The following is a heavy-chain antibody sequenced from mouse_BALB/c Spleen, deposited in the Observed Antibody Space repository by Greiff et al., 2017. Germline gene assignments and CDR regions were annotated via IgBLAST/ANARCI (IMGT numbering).Heavy chain of an antibody. V-gene: IGHV14-3*02. CDR3: ARRWFAY. J-gene: IGHJ3*01. Sequence: EVQVVESGAELVKPGASVKLSCTASGFNIKDTYMHWVKQRPEQGLEWIGRIDPANGNTKYDPKFQGKATITADTSSNTAYLQLSSLTSEDTAVYYCARRWFAYWGQGTLVTVSA. CDR2: IDPANGNT. CDR1: GFNIKDTY.